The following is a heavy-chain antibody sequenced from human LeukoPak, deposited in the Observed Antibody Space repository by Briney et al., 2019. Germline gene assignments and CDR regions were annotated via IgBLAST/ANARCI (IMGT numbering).Heavy chain of an antibody. CDR3: ARCREWELGHAFDV. D-gene: IGHD1-26*01. CDR2: IYHSGST. V-gene: IGHV4-30-2*01. Sequence: SETLSLTCAVSGGSISSGGYSWSWIRQPPGKGLEWIGYIYHSGSTYYNPSLKSRVTISVDRSKNQFSLKLSSVTAADTAVYYCARCREWELGHAFDVWGQGTMVTVSS. J-gene: IGHJ3*01. CDR1: GGSISSGGYS.